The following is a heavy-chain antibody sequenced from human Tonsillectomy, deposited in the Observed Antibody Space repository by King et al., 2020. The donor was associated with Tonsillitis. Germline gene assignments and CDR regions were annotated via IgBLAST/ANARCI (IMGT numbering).Heavy chain of an antibody. CDR3: ARESTTYCGGDCYSGPLDY. J-gene: IGHJ4*02. D-gene: IGHD2-21*02. V-gene: IGHV4-30-4*01. Sequence: QLQESGPGQVKPSQTLSLTCTVSGGSISSIDYYWSWIRQPPGQGLEWIGYIYYSGNTFYNPSLKSRVTMSVDTSKNQFSLKLSSVTAADTAVYYCARESTTYCGGDCYSGPLDYWGQGTLVTVSS. CDR1: GGSISSIDYY. CDR2: IYYSGNT.